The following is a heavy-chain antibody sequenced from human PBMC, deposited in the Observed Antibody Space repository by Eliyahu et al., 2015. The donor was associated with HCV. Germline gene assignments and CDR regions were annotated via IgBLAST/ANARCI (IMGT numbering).Heavy chain of an antibody. D-gene: IGHD3-10*01. J-gene: IGHJ3*02. CDR3: ARLYRYGSGYGAFDI. V-gene: IGHV2-70*15. Sequence: QVTLRESGPALVNPTQTLTLTCTFSGFSLSTSGMSVTWIRQSPGKALEWLARIDWDDDKYYSTSLRTRLTISKDTSKNQVVFTMTNMDPVDTATYYCARLYRYGSGYGAFDIWGQGTMVTVSS. CDR2: IDWDDDK. CDR1: GFSLSTSGMS.